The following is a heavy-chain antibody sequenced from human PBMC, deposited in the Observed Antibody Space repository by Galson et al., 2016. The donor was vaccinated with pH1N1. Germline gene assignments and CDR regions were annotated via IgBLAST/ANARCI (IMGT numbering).Heavy chain of an antibody. CDR3: AKDRYFETSGYYFESYY. CDR1: GGTFGSYG. V-gene: IGHV1-69*13. D-gene: IGHD3-3*01. J-gene: IGHJ4*02. Sequence: SVKVSCKASGGTFGSYGISWVRQAPGQGLEWMGGINPMGGINPIFKTSNYAQKFPGRVTITADESMSTAYMELRSLRSEDTAIYDCAKDRYFETSGYYFESYYWGQGTLVTVST. CDR2: INPMGGINPIFKTS.